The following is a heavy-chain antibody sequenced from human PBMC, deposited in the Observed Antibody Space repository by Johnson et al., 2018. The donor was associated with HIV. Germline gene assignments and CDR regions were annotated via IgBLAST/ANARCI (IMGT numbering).Heavy chain of an antibody. V-gene: IGHV3-11*04. CDR1: GFTFSDYY. CDR2: ISSSGTTV. J-gene: IGHJ3*02. D-gene: IGHD4-17*01. CDR3: ARWGTVTTDAFDI. Sequence: QVQLVESGGGLVQPGGSLRLSCAASGFTFSDYYMSWIRQTPGKGLEWVSYISSSGTTVYNADSVKGRFSISRDNAKQSLYLQMNSLRAGDTAVYYCARWGTVTTDAFDIWGQGTLVSVSS.